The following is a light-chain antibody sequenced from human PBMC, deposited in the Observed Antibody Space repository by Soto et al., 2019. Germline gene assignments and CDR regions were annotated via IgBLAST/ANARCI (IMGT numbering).Light chain of an antibody. CDR3: QQDYSTPWT. Sequence: DIVMTQSPDSLAVSLGERATINCKSSQSVLYSSNNKNYLAWYQQKPGQPPKLLIYLASTRESGVPDRFSGSGSGTDFTLAICSLQAEDVAVYYCQQDYSTPWTFGQGTKVEIK. CDR1: QSVLYSSNNKNY. CDR2: LAS. V-gene: IGKV4-1*01. J-gene: IGKJ1*01.